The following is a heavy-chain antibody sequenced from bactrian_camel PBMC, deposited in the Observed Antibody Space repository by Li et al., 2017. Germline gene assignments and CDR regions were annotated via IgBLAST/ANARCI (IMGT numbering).Heavy chain of an antibody. CDR1: GYSYKDYC. J-gene: IGHJ4*01. CDR3: AGESYGATWCRGQFEERDYGV. CDR2: ISGSGRI. Sequence: VQLVESGGGSVQAGGSLTLSCAASGYSYKDYCMGWFRQTEGHEREGVAAISGSGRITYADSVKGRFTLAKDSIRDTLTLQMNNLKSEDTAMYYCAGESYGATWCRGQFEERDYGVWGQGTQVTVS. V-gene: IGHV3S67*01. D-gene: IGHD4*01.